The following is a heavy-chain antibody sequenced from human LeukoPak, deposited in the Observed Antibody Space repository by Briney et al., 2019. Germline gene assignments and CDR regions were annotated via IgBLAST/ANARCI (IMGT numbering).Heavy chain of an antibody. Sequence: GGSLRLSCAASGFTFSSYGMHWVRQAPGKGLEWVAVISYDGSNKYYADSVKGRFTISRDNSKNTLYLQMNSLRAEDTAVYYCAKGSHSLYYFDYWGQGTLVTVSS. CDR2: ISYDGSNK. CDR3: AKGSHSLYYFDY. D-gene: IGHD2-15*01. J-gene: IGHJ4*02. V-gene: IGHV3-30*18. CDR1: GFTFSSYG.